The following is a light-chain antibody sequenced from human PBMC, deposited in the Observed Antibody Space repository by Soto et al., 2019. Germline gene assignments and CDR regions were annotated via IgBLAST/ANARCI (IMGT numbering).Light chain of an antibody. J-gene: IGLJ1*01. CDR3: AAWYDSLNGNL. CDR2: SNN. CDR1: SSNIGSNT. Sequence: QSVLTQPPSASGTPGQRVTISCSGSSSNIGSNTVNWYQQLPGTAPKLLIYSNNQRPSGVPDRFSGSKSGTSASLAISGLQSEDEADYYCAAWYDSLNGNLLGTGTKLTVL. V-gene: IGLV1-44*01.